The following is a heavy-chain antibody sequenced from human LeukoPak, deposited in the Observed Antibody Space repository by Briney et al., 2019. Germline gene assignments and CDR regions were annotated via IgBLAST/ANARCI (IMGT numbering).Heavy chain of an antibody. Sequence: GGSLRLSCSASGFTLFWHVMHWVRQAPGKGLEWVANVKQDGSERYYGDSVKGRFTISRDNAKNSLYLQMSSLRAEDTAIYYCARDVPLMGASKTRYFDYWGQGTLVTVSS. CDR3: ARDVPLMGASKTRYFDY. CDR2: VKQDGSER. V-gene: IGHV3-7*01. D-gene: IGHD1-26*01. CDR1: GFTLFWHV. J-gene: IGHJ4*02.